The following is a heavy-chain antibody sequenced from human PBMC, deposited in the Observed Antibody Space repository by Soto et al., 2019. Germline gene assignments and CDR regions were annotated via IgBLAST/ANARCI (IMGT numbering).Heavy chain of an antibody. CDR3: AKDHLPTTVTTVGY. V-gene: IGHV3-30*18. D-gene: IGHD4-17*01. J-gene: IGHJ4*02. Sequence: QVQLVESGGGVVQPGRSLRPSCAASGFTFSNYGMHCVRQAPGKGLEWVAVLSYHGSDKYFADSVKGRFTSSRDNSNNTLYLHIDSLRAEDTAVYYCAKDHLPTTVTTVGYWGQGPLVPVSS. CDR1: GFTFSNYG. CDR2: LSYHGSDK.